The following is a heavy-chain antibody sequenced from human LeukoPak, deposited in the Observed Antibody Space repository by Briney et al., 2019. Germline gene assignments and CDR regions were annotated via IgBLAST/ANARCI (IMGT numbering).Heavy chain of an antibody. CDR2: ISGSGGST. V-gene: IGHV3-23*01. J-gene: IGHJ3*02. D-gene: IGHD6-19*01. Sequence: GGSLRLSCAASGFTFSSYAMSWVRQAPGKGLEWVSAISGSGGSTYYADSVKGRFTISRDNSKNTLYLQMNSLRAEDTAVYYCAKDGSSGWYGDAFDIWGQGTMVTVPS. CDR1: GFTFSSYA. CDR3: AKDGSSGWYGDAFDI.